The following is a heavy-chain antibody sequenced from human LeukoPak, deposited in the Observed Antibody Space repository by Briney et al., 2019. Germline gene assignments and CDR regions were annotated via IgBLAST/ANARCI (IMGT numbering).Heavy chain of an antibody. J-gene: IGHJ4*02. D-gene: IGHD5-24*01. CDR1: GVSISSHY. CDR3: ARGTLEMATTYYFDY. CDR2: IYYSGST. V-gene: IGHV4-59*11. Sequence: PSETLSLTCTVSGVSISSHYWSWLRQPPGKGLEGVGYIYYSGSTNYNPSLKSRVTISVDTSKNQFSLKLSSVTAADTAVYYCARGTLEMATTYYFDYWGQGTLVTVSS.